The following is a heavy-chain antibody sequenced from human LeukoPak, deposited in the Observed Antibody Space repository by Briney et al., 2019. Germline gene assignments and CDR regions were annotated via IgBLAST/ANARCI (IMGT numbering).Heavy chain of an antibody. D-gene: IGHD2-21*01. V-gene: IGHV1-2*04. CDR3: ARDLRVIDETSDY. CDR2: INPNSGGT. CDR1: GYTFTGYY. Sequence: GASVKVSCKASGYTFTGYYMHWVRQAPGQGLEWMGWINPNSGGTNYAQKFQGWVTMTTDTSTSTAYMELRSLRSDDTAVYYCARDLRVIDETSDYWGQGTLVTVSS. J-gene: IGHJ4*02.